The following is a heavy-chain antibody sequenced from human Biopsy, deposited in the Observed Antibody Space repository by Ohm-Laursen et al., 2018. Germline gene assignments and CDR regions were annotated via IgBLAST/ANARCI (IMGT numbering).Heavy chain of an antibody. J-gene: IGHJ4*02. Sequence: SETLSLTCSVSGGSIISYYWTWIRQPPGKGLEWIGNIYYSGNTDYSPSLKSRVTISVDTSNNQFSLKLRFVTAADTAVYYCARQVDFWSGYVDYWGQGTLVAVSS. D-gene: IGHD3-3*01. CDR3: ARQVDFWSGYVDY. CDR2: IYYSGNT. V-gene: IGHV4-59*04. CDR1: GGSIISYY.